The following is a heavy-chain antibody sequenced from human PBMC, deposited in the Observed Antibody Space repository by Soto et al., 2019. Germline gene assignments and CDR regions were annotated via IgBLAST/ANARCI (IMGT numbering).Heavy chain of an antibody. CDR3: ARDPPGYCSSTSCYTGAFDI. Sequence: QVQLVESGGGVVQPGRSLRLSCAASGFTFSSYAMHWVRQAPGKGLEWVAVISYDGSNKYYAESVKGRFTISRDNSKNTLYLQMNSLRAEDTAVYYCARDPPGYCSSTSCYTGAFDIWGQGTMVTVSS. J-gene: IGHJ3*02. D-gene: IGHD2-2*02. CDR2: ISYDGSNK. V-gene: IGHV3-30-3*01. CDR1: GFTFSSYA.